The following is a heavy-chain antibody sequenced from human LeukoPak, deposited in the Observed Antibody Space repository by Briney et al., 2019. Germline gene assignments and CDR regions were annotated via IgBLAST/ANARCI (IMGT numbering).Heavy chain of an antibody. D-gene: IGHD2-2*02. CDR3: ARDHTTDSLFYGGSTSCYMVY. CDR2: ISYDGSNK. J-gene: IGHJ4*02. V-gene: IGHV3-30*03. Sequence: GRSLRLSCAASGFTFSSYGMHWVRQAPGKGLEWVAVISYDGSNKYYADSVKGRFTISRDNSKNTLYLQMNSLRAEDTAVYYCARDHTTDSLFYGGSTSCYMVYWGQGTLVTVSS. CDR1: GFTFSSYG.